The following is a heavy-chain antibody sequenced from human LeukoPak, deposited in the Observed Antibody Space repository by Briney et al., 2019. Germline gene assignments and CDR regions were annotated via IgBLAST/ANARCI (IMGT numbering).Heavy chain of an antibody. CDR2: IWYDGSNK. V-gene: IGHV3-33*01. CDR1: GFTFSSYG. Sequence: GGSLRLSCAASGFTFSSYGMHWVRQAPGKGLEWVAVIWYDGSNKYYADSVKGRFTISRDNARDTLSLQMNSLRGDDTAVYYCARGQCSDTSCYSPPFDYWGQGTLVTFSS. CDR3: ARGQCSDTSCYSPPFDY. D-gene: IGHD3-22*01. J-gene: IGHJ4*02.